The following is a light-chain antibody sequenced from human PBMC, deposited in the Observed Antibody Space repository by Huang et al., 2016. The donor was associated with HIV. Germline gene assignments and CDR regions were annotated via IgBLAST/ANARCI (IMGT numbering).Light chain of an antibody. J-gene: IGKJ2*01. CDR3: QQSYSTLRYT. Sequence: DIQMTQSPSSLSASVGDRVTITCRASQSISSYLNWYPQKPGKAPKLLIYAASSLQSGVPSRVSGSGSGTDFTLTISSLQPEDFATYYCQQSYSTLRYTFGQGTKLEIK. V-gene: IGKV1-39*01. CDR1: QSISSY. CDR2: AAS.